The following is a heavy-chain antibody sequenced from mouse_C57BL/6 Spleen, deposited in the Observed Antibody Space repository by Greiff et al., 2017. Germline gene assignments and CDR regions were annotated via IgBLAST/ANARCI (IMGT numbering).Heavy chain of an antibody. CDR1: GYTFTDHT. CDR3: ARTGFGNYGSSFYYFDY. Sequence: QVQLQQSDAELVKPGASVKISCKVSGYTFTDHTIHWMKQRPEQGLEWIGYIYPRDGSTKYNEKFKGKATLTADKSSSTAYMKLNSLTSEDSAVYFCARTGFGNYGSSFYYFDYWGQGTTLTVSS. J-gene: IGHJ2*01. CDR2: IYPRDGST. V-gene: IGHV1-78*01. D-gene: IGHD1-1*01.